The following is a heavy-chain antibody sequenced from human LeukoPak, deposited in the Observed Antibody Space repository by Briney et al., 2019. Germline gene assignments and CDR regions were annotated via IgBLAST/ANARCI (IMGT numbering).Heavy chain of an antibody. D-gene: IGHD3-22*01. Sequence: KPSETLSLTCAVYGGSFSGYYWSWIRQPPGKGLEWIGYIYYSGSTNYNPSLKSRVTISVDTSKNQFSLKLSSVTAADTAVYYCARHEDYYDSSGYCNWFDPWGQGTLVTVSS. CDR2: IYYSGST. CDR1: GGSFSGYY. CDR3: ARHEDYYDSSGYCNWFDP. V-gene: IGHV4-59*08. J-gene: IGHJ5*02.